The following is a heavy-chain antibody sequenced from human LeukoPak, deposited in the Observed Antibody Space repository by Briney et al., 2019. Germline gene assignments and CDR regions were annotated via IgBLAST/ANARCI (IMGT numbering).Heavy chain of an antibody. CDR2: INHSGST. CDR3: ASRGGGYCSGGSCYGIDGSLKN. D-gene: IGHD2-15*01. Sequence: PSETLSLTCAVYGGSFNGYYWSWIRQPPGKGLEWIGEINHSGSTNYNPSLKSRVTISVDTSKNQFSLKLSSVTAADTAVYYCASRGGGYCSGGSCYGIDGSLKNWGQGTLVTVSS. V-gene: IGHV4-34*01. CDR1: GGSFNGYY. J-gene: IGHJ4*02.